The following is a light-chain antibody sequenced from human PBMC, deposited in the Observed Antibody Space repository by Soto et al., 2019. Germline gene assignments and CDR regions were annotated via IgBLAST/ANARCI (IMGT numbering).Light chain of an antibody. J-gene: IGKJ3*01. Sequence: DIVMTQSPDSLALSLGERATIHCKSSQTLFYTSSNKNYLAWYQQRPVQTPKLLIYLASDRESGVTNRFSGSVSGTDFTLTITGLQAEDVALYYCQQYLSTPITFGTGTRLDI. CDR2: LAS. CDR3: QQYLSTPIT. CDR1: QTLFYTSSNKNY. V-gene: IGKV4-1*01.